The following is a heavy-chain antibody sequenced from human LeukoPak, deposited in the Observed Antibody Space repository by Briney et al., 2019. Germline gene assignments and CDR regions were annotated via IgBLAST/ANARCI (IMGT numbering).Heavy chain of an antibody. D-gene: IGHD3-3*01. V-gene: IGHV3-23*01. J-gene: IGHJ5*02. Sequence: GGSLRLSCAASGFTFTSYSMNWVRQAPGKGLEWVSTISGGGGSTYYADSVKGRFTISRDNSKNSLYLQMNSLRAEDTAVYYCARGGYYDFWSGYSGPWGQGTLVTVSS. CDR1: GFTFTSYS. CDR2: ISGGGGST. CDR3: ARGGYYDFWSGYSGP.